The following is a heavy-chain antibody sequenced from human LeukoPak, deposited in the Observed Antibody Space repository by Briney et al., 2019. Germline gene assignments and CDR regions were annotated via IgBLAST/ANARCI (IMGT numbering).Heavy chain of an antibody. V-gene: IGHV4-4*02. CDR1: GGSISSSNW. Sequence: SGTLSFTCAVSGGSISSSNWWSWVRQPPGKGLGWIGAIYHSGSTNYNPSLKSRVTISVDTSKNQFSLKLSSVTAADTAVYYCAGTSLHHPRDGYFDYWGQGTLVTVSS. CDR2: IYHSGST. J-gene: IGHJ4*02. CDR3: AGTSLHHPRDGYFDY. D-gene: IGHD1-14*01.